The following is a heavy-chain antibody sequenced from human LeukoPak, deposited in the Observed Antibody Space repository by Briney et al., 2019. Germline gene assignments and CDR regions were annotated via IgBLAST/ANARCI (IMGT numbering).Heavy chain of an antibody. D-gene: IGHD2-2*01. CDR2: INHSGST. Sequence: SETLSLTCAVYGGSFSGYYWSWIRQPPGKGLEWIGEINHSGSTNYNPSLKSRVTISVDTSKNQFSLKLSSVTAADTAVYYCARREVPAAHDYWGQGTLVTVSS. J-gene: IGHJ4*02. CDR1: GGSFSGYY. V-gene: IGHV4-34*01. CDR3: ARREVPAAHDY.